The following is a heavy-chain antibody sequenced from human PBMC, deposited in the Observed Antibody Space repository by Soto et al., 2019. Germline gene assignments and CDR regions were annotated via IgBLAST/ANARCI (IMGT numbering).Heavy chain of an antibody. V-gene: IGHV3-11*01. CDR1: GFTFSDYY. CDR2: IDGSGTTI. D-gene: IGHD5-18*01. J-gene: IGHJ4*02. CDR3: ARDVTPRGYSYDVSFDY. Sequence: QVQLVESGGGLVKPGGSLRLSCAASGFTFSDYYMNWIRQAPGKGLEWVAFIDGSGTTIYDADSVMGRFTLSRDNAKNSLYLQMNGLRAEDTAVYYCARDVTPRGYSYDVSFDYWGQGSLVTVSS.